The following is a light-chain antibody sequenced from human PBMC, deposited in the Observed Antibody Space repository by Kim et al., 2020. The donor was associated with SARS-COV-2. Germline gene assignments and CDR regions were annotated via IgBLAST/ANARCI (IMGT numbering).Light chain of an antibody. CDR2: GAS. V-gene: IGKV3-20*01. CDR3: QQYGSSPYT. CDR1: QSVSSNN. Sequence: EIVLTQSPGTLSLSPGEAATLSCRASQSVSSNNLAWYQQKPGQAPRLLIYGASKRATGIPDMFSGSGSGTDFALTFSRLEPEDFAVYYCQQYGSSPYTFGQGTKLEI. J-gene: IGKJ2*01.